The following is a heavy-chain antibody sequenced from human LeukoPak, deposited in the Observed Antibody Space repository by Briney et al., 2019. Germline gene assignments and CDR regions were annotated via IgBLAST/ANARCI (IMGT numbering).Heavy chain of an antibody. CDR2: INHSGST. CDR3: ASLPRPYYYYYMDV. CDR1: GGSISSYY. Sequence: SETLSLTYTVSGGSISSYYWSWIRQPPGKGLEWIGEINHSGSTNYNPSLKSRVTISVDTSKNQFSLKLSSVTAADTAVYYCASLPRPYYYYYMDVWGKGTTVTISS. J-gene: IGHJ6*03. V-gene: IGHV4-34*01.